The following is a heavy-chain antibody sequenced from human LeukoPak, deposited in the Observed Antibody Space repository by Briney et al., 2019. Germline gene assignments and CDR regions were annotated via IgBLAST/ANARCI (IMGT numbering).Heavy chain of an antibody. V-gene: IGHV4-4*07. CDR3: ARVIEGGYSYGSYYYYMDV. J-gene: IGHJ6*03. CDR1: GGSISSYY. CDR2: IYTSGST. Sequence: PSETLSLTCTVSGGSISSYYWSWIRQPAGKGLEWIGRIYTSGSTNYNPSLKSRVTMSVDTSKNQFSLKLSSVTAADTAVYYCARVIEGGYSYGSYYYYMDVWGKGTTVTISS. D-gene: IGHD5-18*01.